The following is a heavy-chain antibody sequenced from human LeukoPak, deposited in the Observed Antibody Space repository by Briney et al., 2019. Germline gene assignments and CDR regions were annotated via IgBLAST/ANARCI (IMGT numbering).Heavy chain of an antibody. D-gene: IGHD6-19*01. CDR3: VRQAGVS. CDR2: IKGDGSEK. V-gene: IGHV3-7*01. Sequence: GGSLRLSCAASGFTISDYWMTWVRQAPGKGLECVAHIKGDGSEKNYVDSVKGRFTISRDNAKNSLYLQMNSLRAEDTALYYCVRQAGVSWGQGTLVTVSS. CDR1: GFTISDYW. J-gene: IGHJ5*02.